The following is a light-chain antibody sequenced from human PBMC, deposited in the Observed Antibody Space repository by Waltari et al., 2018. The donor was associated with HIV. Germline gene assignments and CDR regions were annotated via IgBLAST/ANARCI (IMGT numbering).Light chain of an antibody. CDR3: QSYDRSLSASV. V-gene: IGLV1-40*01. J-gene: IGLJ3*02. Sequence: QSVLTQPPSVSGVPGQRVTISCTGRSSNIGAAYFVHWYQQLPGTAPTLLIYSDINRPSGVPDRFSGTKSGNSASLAITGLQAEDEADYYCQSYDRSLSASVFGGGTKLTVL. CDR1: SSNIGAAYF. CDR2: SDI.